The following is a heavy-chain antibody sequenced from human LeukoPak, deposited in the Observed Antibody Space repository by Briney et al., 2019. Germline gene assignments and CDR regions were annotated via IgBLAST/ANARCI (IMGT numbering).Heavy chain of an antibody. CDR3: ASQDYGDYYYYCMDV. CDR2: IYYSGST. D-gene: IGHD4-17*01. V-gene: IGHV4-59*08. CDR1: GGSISSYY. J-gene: IGHJ6*02. Sequence: SETLSLTCTVSGGSISSYYWSWIRQPPGKGLEGIGYIYYSGSTNYNPSLKSRVTISVDTSKNQFSLKLSSVTAADTAVYYCASQDYGDYYYYCMDVWGQGTTVTVSS.